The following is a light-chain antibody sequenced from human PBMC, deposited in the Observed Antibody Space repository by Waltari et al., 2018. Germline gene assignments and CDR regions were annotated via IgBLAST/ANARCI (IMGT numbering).Light chain of an antibody. J-gene: IGKJ1*01. CDR3: QQDYNLRT. V-gene: IGKV3D-7*01. CDR2: GAS. CDR1: QSVSSSY. Sequence: EIVMTQSPATLSLSPGERATLSCRASQSVSSSYLSWYQQKPGQAPRLLIYGASTRATGIPARFSGSGSGTDFNLTISSLQPEDFAVYYCQQDYNLRTFGQGTKVEIK.